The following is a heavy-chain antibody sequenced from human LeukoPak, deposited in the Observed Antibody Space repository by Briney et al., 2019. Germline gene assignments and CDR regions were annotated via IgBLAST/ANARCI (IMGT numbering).Heavy chain of an antibody. V-gene: IGHV3-30*03. CDR2: ISYDGSNK. D-gene: IGHD5-24*01. J-gene: IGHJ4*02. CDR3: AALGGRWLQLPFDY. Sequence: HPGGSLRLSCAASGFTFSSYGMHWVRQAPGKGLEWVAVISYDGSNKYYADSVKGRFTISRDNSKNTLYLQMNSLRAEDTAVYYCAALGGRWLQLPFDYWGQGTLVTASS. CDR1: GFTFSSYG.